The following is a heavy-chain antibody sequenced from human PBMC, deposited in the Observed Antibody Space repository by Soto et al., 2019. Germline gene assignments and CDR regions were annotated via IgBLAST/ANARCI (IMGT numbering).Heavy chain of an antibody. CDR2: ISWNSGSI. Sequence: PGGSLRLSCAASGFTFDDYAMDWVRQAPGKGLEWVSGISWNSGSIGYADSVKGRFTISRDNAKNSLYLQMNSLRAEDTALYYCAKILRMATDAFDIWGQGTMVTVSS. J-gene: IGHJ3*02. D-gene: IGHD2-8*01. CDR1: GFTFDDYA. V-gene: IGHV3-9*01. CDR3: AKILRMATDAFDI.